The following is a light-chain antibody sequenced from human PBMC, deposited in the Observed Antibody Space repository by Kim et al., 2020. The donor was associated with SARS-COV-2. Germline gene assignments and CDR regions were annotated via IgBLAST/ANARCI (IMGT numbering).Light chain of an antibody. J-gene: IGLJ1*01. CDR3: SSYTGSSTLV. Sequence: QSSTINSTGTRGDVGRSNSASSYHQHPGKAPTHIIYDVSNRPSGISKRFSGSKSGNTASLTISGLQAEDEADYYCSSYTGSSTLVFGTGTKVTVL. CDR1: RGDVGRSNS. V-gene: IGLV2-14*03. CDR2: DVS.